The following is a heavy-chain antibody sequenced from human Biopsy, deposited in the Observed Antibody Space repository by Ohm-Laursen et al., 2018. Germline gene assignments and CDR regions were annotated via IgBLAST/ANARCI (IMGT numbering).Heavy chain of an antibody. CDR1: SGSLSSYY. V-gene: IGHV4-4*07. Sequence: TLSLTCTVSSGSLSSYYWSWIRQPAGKGLEWIGRIYSSGSTNYNPSLKSRVTLSMDTSKRQFSLKLSFVTAADTAVYYCARWTPEYDSSRYYLDAFDIWGQGTKVTVSS. D-gene: IGHD3-22*01. CDR2: IYSSGST. CDR3: ARWTPEYDSSRYYLDAFDI. J-gene: IGHJ3*02.